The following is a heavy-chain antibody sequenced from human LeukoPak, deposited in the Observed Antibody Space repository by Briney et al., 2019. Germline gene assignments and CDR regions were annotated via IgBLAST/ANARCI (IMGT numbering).Heavy chain of an antibody. Sequence: SETLSLTCTVSGSSISSSSYYWGWIRQSAGKGLGWIGSIYYSGSTFYTPSLKSRVTILLDTSKNQYFLKLRSVTAADTAVYYCAREEGYSSSSGLHFWGQGTLVTVSS. D-gene: IGHD6-6*01. V-gene: IGHV4-39*07. CDR3: AREEGYSSSSGLHF. CDR2: IYYSGST. CDR1: GSSISSSSYY. J-gene: IGHJ4*02.